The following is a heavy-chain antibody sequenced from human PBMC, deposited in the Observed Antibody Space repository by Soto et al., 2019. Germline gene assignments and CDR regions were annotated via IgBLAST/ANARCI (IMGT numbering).Heavy chain of an antibody. J-gene: IGHJ1*01. CDR1: GFTFSSYA. CDR2: ISGSGGST. Sequence: GGSLRLSCAASGFTFSSYAMSWVRQAPGKGLEWVSAISGSGGSTYYADSVKGRFTISRDNSKNTLYLQMNSLRAEDTAVYYCAKVRSGPTGSHKSSSSSSSAPFQHRGQRTLVTVSS. CDR3: AKVRSGPTGSHKSSSSSSSAPFQH. V-gene: IGHV3-23*01. D-gene: IGHD6-6*01.